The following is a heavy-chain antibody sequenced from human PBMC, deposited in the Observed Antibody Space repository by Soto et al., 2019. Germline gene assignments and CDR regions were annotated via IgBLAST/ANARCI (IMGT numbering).Heavy chain of an antibody. CDR2: IYHSGTT. D-gene: IGHD4-17*01. Sequence: QLQLQESGSGLVKPSQTLSLTCAVSGGSISSGGYSWSWIRQPPGKGLEWIGYIYHSGTTYYNPCLKSRGTIAVDRSKNQFSLKLSSVTAADTAVYYCARAHYGDYGYGMDVWGQGTTVTVSS. V-gene: IGHV4-30-2*01. CDR1: GGSISSGGYS. CDR3: ARAHYGDYGYGMDV. J-gene: IGHJ6*02.